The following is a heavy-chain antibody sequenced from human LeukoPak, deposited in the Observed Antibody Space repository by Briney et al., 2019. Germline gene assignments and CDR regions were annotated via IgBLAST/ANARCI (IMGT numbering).Heavy chain of an antibody. CDR1: GYTLTELS. CDR3: ATSLYFDWLLNY. V-gene: IGHV1-24*01. J-gene: IGHJ4*02. CDR2: FDPEDGET. Sequence: ASVTVSCKVSGYTLTELSMHWVRQAPGKGLEWMGGFDPEDGETIYAQKFQGRVTMTEDTSTDTAYMELSSLRSEDTAVYYCATSLYFDWLLNYWGQGTLVTVSS. D-gene: IGHD3-9*01.